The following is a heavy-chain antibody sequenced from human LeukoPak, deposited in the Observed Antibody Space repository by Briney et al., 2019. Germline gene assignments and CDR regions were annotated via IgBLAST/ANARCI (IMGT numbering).Heavy chain of an antibody. CDR3: AREGGDPRWLDP. D-gene: IGHD6-25*01. J-gene: IGHJ5*02. CDR2: INTSGST. CDR1: GGSISSYY. Sequence: TSETLSLTCTVSGGSISSYYWTWIRQSAGKGLEWIGRINTSGSTNYNPSLRSRVTMSVNTFKNQFSLNLTSVTAADTAVYSCAREGGDPRWLDPWGQGTLVTVSS. V-gene: IGHV4-4*07.